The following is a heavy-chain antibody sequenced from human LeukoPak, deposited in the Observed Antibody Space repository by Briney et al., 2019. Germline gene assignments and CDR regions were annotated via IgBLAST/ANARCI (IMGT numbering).Heavy chain of an antibody. Sequence: PGGSLRLSCAASGFTFSTSWMHWVRQAPGKGLEWVAXXXEDGXXXXHADSVXXXXSISRDNPKNSLFLQMNSLRAEDTALYYCVKAWSDWGQGTLVTVSS. CDR1: GFTFSTSW. V-gene: IGHV3-7*03. CDR2: XXEDGXXX. D-gene: IGHD3-3*01. CDR3: VKAWSD. J-gene: IGHJ4*02.